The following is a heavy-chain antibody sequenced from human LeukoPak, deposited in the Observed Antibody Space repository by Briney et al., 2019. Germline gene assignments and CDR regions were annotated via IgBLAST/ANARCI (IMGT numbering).Heavy chain of an antibody. V-gene: IGHV3-30*04. Sequence: GRSLRLSCAASGFTFSSYAMHWVRQAPGKGLEWVAVISYDGSNKYYADSVKGRFTISRDNSENTLYLQMNSLRAEDTAVYYCASCWDYGSGSCPVDYWGQGTLVTVSS. CDR1: GFTFSSYA. CDR3: ASCWDYGSGSCPVDY. D-gene: IGHD3-10*01. CDR2: ISYDGSNK. J-gene: IGHJ4*02.